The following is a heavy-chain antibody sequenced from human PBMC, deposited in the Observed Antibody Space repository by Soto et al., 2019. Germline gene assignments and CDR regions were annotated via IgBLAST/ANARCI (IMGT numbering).Heavy chain of an antibody. Sequence: ASVKVSCKASGYTFTGYYMHWVRQAPGQGLEWMGWINPNSGGTNYAQKFQGRVTMTRDTSISTAYMELSRLRSDDTAVYYCARDFAAGGSGNWFDPWGQGTLVTVSS. J-gene: IGHJ5*02. D-gene: IGHD2-15*01. CDR1: GYTFTGYY. CDR3: ARDFAAGGSGNWFDP. CDR2: INPNSGGT. V-gene: IGHV1-2*02.